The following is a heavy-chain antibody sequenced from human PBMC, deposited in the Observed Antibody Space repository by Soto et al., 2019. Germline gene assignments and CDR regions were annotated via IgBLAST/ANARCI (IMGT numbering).Heavy chain of an antibody. Sequence: GEDLKTSFTVSRYIFTPYWIGWVRQMPGQGLEWFGIIYLDESDTRYSRSFQGRVTISPDSSISTAYLQWSSLNPSDTASYYWASPFDSSGWYDKWGRGTL. V-gene: IGHV5-51*01. CDR3: ASPFDSSGWYDK. CDR1: RYIFTPYW. J-gene: IGHJ5*02. D-gene: IGHD6-19*01. CDR2: IYLDESDT.